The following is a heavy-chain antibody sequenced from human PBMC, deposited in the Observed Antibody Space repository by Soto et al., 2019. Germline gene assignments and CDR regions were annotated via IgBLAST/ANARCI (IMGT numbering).Heavy chain of an antibody. D-gene: IGHD3-3*01. V-gene: IGHV1-69*13. J-gene: IGHJ6*02. Sequence: SVKVSCKASGGTFSSYASSGVRQAPGQGLEWMGGIIPIFGTANYAQKFQGRVTITADESTSTAYMELSSLRSEDTAVYYCARLIVPRGCAITIFGVALTRYYYYYGMDVWGQGTTVTVSS. CDR1: GGTFSSYA. CDR2: IIPIFGTA. CDR3: ARLIVPRGCAITIFGVALTRYYYYYGMDV.